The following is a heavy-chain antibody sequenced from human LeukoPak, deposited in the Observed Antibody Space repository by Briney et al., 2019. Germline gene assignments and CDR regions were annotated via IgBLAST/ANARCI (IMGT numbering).Heavy chain of an antibody. CDR1: GLAFSSST. V-gene: IGHV3-23*01. J-gene: IGHJ4*02. CDR3: AGRPSGEGLVLLDY. D-gene: IGHD2/OR15-2a*01. Sequence: PGGSLRLSCAASGLAFSSSTMSWVRQAPGKGLECVSIISGSGAATYYTDSVTGRFTISRDNSKNTLFLQMNSLRAEDTAVYYCAGRPSGEGLVLLDYWGQGALVAVSS. CDR2: ISGSGAAT.